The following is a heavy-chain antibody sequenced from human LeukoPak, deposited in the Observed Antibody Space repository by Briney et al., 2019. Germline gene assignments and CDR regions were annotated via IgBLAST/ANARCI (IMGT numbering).Heavy chain of an antibody. V-gene: IGHV4-39*07. CDR1: GFTVSSNY. Sequence: GSLRLSCAASGFTVSSNYMSWVRQPPGKGLEWIGSIYYSGSTYYNPSLKSRVTISVDTSKNQFSLKLSSVTAADTAVYYCATATVTRYYFDYWGQGTLVTVSS. CDR3: ATATVTRYYFDY. CDR2: IYYSGST. D-gene: IGHD4-17*01. J-gene: IGHJ4*02.